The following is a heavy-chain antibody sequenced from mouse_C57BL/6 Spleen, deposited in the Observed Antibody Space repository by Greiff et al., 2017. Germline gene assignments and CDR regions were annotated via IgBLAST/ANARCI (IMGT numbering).Heavy chain of an antibody. CDR1: GYSITSGYY. CDR3: AGGSSYGYFDV. D-gene: IGHD1-1*01. CDR2: ISYDGSN. Sequence: EVQLQQSGPGLVKPSQSLSLTCSVTGYSITSGYYWNWIRQFPGNKLEWMGYISYDGSNNYNPSLKNRISITRDTSKNQFFLKLNSVTTEDTATYYCAGGSSYGYFDVWGTGTTVTVAS. J-gene: IGHJ1*03. V-gene: IGHV3-6*01.